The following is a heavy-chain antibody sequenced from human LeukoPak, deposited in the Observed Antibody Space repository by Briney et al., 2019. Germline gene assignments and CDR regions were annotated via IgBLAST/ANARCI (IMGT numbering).Heavy chain of an antibody. CDR1: VYTFTAYY. Sequence: ASVKVSCKASVYTFTAYYMHWVRQAPGQGLEWMGWISPNSGGTNYAHNFQGRVTMTRDTSISTGYMELRSLRYDDTAIYYCARGPPPVAKVATVLNYWGQGTLVTVSS. V-gene: IGHV1-2*02. CDR3: ARGPPPVAKVATVLNY. CDR2: ISPNSGGT. D-gene: IGHD5-12*01. J-gene: IGHJ4*02.